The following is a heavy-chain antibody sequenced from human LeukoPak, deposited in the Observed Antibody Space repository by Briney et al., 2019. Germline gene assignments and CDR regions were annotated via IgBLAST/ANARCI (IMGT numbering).Heavy chain of an antibody. D-gene: IGHD3-22*01. CDR2: IYATGST. CDR1: GGSMNNYY. J-gene: IGHJ4*02. V-gene: IGHV4-4*07. Sequence: SETLSLTCSVSGGSMNNYYWNWLRQSADKGLEWIGRIYATGSTDHNPSLKRRVTLSLDTSQNHFSLILTSVTAADTAVYFCARDKAVDSDSSGYYYNRGLDQWGQGILVTVSS. CDR3: ARDKAVDSDSSGYYYNRGLDQ.